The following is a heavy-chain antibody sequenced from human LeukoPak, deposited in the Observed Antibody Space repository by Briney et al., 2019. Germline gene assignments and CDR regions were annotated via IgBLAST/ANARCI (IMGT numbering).Heavy chain of an antibody. CDR2: IYYSGST. Sequence: SETLSLTCTVSGGPISSYYWSWIRQPPGKGLEWIGYIYYSGSTNYNPSLKSRVTISVDTSKNQFSLKLSSVTAADTAVYYCARYFYDSSGYYPGYFDYWGQGTLVTVSS. J-gene: IGHJ4*02. CDR3: ARYFYDSSGYYPGYFDY. D-gene: IGHD3-22*01. CDR1: GGPISSYY. V-gene: IGHV4-59*08.